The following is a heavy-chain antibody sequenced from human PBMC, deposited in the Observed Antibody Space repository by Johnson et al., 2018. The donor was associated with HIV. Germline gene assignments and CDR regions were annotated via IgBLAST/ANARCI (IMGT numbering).Heavy chain of an antibody. J-gene: IGHJ3*02. CDR3: AKDIRGIAVAGAFDI. CDR2: ISTAGSIK. D-gene: IGHD6-19*01. V-gene: IGHV3-30-3*01. CDR1: GFTLSNYA. Sequence: QVQLVESGGGVVQTVRSLRLSCAVSGFTLSNYAMHWVRQAPGTGLDWVALISTAGSIKFSADSVKDRFTISKDNAKNSLYLQMNNLRAEDTALYYCAKDIRGIAVAGAFDIWGQGTMVTVSS.